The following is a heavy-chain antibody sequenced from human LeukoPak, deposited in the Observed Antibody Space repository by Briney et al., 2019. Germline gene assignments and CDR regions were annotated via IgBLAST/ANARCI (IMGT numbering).Heavy chain of an antibody. V-gene: IGHV5-51*01. Sequence: GESLKISCKGSGYSFTSYWIGWVRQMPGKGLAWMGIIYPGDSDTRYSPSFQGQVTISADKSISTAYLQWSSLKASDTAMYYCARRQSGSYYNYYYYGMDVWGRGTTVTVSS. CDR1: GYSFTSYW. J-gene: IGHJ6*02. CDR2: IYPGDSDT. CDR3: ARRQSGSYYNYYYYGMDV. D-gene: IGHD3-10*01.